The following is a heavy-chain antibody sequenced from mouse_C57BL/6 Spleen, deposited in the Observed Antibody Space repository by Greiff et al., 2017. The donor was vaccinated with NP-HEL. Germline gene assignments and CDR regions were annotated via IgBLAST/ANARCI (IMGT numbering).Heavy chain of an antibody. CDR3: ARFHGSRWYFDV. V-gene: IGHV1-81*01. D-gene: IGHD1-1*01. CDR2: IYPRSGNT. J-gene: IGHJ1*03. CDR1: GYTFTSYG. Sequence: VQLQQSGAELARPGASVKLSCKASGYTFTSYGISWVKQRTGQGLEWIGEIYPRSGNTYYNEKFKGKATLTADKSSSTAYMELRSLTSEDSAVYFCARFHGSRWYFDVWGTGTTVTVSS.